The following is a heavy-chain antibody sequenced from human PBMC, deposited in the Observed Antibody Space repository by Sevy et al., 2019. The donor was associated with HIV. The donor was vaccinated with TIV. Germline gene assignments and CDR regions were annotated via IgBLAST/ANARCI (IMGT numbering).Heavy chain of an antibody. V-gene: IGHV1-69*13. CDR2: IIPIFGTA. J-gene: IGHJ4*02. D-gene: IGHD2-15*01. CDR1: GGTFSSYA. CDR3: ARGGKYCSGGSCYPQLDY. Sequence: ASVKVSCKASGGTFSSYAISWVRQAPGQGLEWMGGIIPIFGTANYAQKFQGRVTITADESTSTAYMELGSLRSEDTAVYYCARGGKYCSGGSCYPQLDYWGQGTLVTVSS.